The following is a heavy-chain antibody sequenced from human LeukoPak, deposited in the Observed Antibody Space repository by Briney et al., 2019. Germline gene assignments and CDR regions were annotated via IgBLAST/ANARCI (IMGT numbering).Heavy chain of an antibody. CDR3: ARDPSIAVAGSRDY. J-gene: IGHJ4*02. D-gene: IGHD6-19*01. Sequence: ASVKVSCKASGYTFTGYYMHWVRQAPGQGLEWMGWTNPNSGGTNYAQKFQGRVTMTRDTSISTAYMELSRLRSDDTAVYYCARDPSIAVAGSRDYWGQGTLVTVSS. CDR1: GYTFTGYY. CDR2: TNPNSGGT. V-gene: IGHV1-2*02.